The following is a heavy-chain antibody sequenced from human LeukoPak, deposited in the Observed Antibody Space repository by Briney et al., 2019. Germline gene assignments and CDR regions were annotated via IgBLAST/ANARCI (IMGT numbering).Heavy chain of an antibody. CDR1: GGSFSGYY. V-gene: IGHV4-34*01. CDR3: ARYDAGYCSGRSCYAPDAFDI. CDR2: INHSGST. J-gene: IGHJ3*02. D-gene: IGHD2-15*01. Sequence: PSETLSLTCAVYGGSFSGYYWSWIRQPPGKGLEWIGEINHSGSTNYNPSLKSRVTISVDTSKNQFSLKLSSVTAADTAVYYCARYDAGYCSGRSCYAPDAFDIWGQGTMVTVSS.